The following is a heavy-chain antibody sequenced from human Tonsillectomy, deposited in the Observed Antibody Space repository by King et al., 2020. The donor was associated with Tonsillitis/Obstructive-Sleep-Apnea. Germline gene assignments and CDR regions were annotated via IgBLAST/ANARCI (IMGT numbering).Heavy chain of an antibody. CDR3: ARANSGSYYGHDY. J-gene: IGHJ4*02. D-gene: IGHD3-10*01. Sequence: LSLPFPFSCVSLSLVVSSFLFLLPPPFPFLSFLFSLSSRGLPYYPPSLTIRVTISIDTSQNPFSLKLSSVTAADTAVYFCARANSGSYYGHDYWGQGTLVTVYS. V-gene: IGHV4-31*03. CDR1: CVSLSLVVSS. CDR2: LSSRGLP.